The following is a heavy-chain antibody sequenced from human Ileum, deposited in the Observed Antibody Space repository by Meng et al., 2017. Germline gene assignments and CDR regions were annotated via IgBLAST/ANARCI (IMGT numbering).Heavy chain of an antibody. CDR1: GGSIRSSFY. CDR3: VRHGGKYFDS. D-gene: IGHD2-15*01. Sequence: QVHLLESGPGLVAPSGTLSLTCTASGGSIRSSFYWSWGRQSPGKGLEWIGQIYLAGSPNYNPSLESRVTISVDKSKNQFSLRLTSVTAADTAIFYCVRHGGKYFDSWGQGTLVTVSS. J-gene: IGHJ4*02. CDR2: IYLAGSP. V-gene: IGHV4-4*02.